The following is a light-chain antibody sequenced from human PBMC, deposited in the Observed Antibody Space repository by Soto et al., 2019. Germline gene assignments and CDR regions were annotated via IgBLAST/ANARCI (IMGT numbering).Light chain of an antibody. V-gene: IGLV3-21*01. CDR2: YDI. CDR3: QVWRSSRDHPVV. Sequence: SYELTQPPSVSVAPGKTARITCGGNNIGSYSVHWYQLKPGQAPVLVISYDIDRPSGIPERFSGSNSGNTATLTISRVEAGDEADYHWQVWRSSRDHPVVFGGGTQLTVL. J-gene: IGLJ2*01. CDR1: NIGSYS.